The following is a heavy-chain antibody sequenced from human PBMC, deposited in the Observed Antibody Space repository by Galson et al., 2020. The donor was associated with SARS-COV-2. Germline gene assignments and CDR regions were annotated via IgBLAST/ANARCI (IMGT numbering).Heavy chain of an antibody. J-gene: IGHJ4*02. V-gene: IGHV4-39*07. Sequence: SETLSLTCTVSGGSISSSSYYWGWIRQPPGKGLEWIGSIYYSGSTYYNPSLKSRVTISVDTSKNQFSLKLSSVTAAATAVYYCARVVLGITMIVVAPCRFDYWGQGTLVTVCS. CDR1: GGSISSSSYY. CDR3: ARVVLGITMIVVAPCRFDY. CDR2: IYYSGST. D-gene: IGHD3-22*01.